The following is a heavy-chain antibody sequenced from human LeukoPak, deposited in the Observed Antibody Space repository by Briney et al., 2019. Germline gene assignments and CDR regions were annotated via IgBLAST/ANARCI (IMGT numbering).Heavy chain of an antibody. CDR2: TNPNSGGT. CDR1: GYTFTGYY. J-gene: IGHJ5*02. CDR3: ARDMRFTAPMNWFDP. D-gene: IGHD2-2*01. V-gene: IGHV1-2*02. Sequence: GASVKVSCKASGYTFTGYYMHWVRQAPGQGLEWMGWTNPNSGGTNYAQKFQGRVTMTRDTSISTAYMELSRLRSDDTAVYYCARDMRFTAPMNWFDPWGQGTLVTVSS.